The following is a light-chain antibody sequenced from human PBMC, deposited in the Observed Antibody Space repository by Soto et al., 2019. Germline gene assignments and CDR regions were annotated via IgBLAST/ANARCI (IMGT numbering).Light chain of an antibody. CDR2: STN. CDR1: SGSVSTSYY. CDR3: VLYMGSGISV. J-gene: IGLJ1*01. V-gene: IGLV8-61*01. Sequence: QAVVTQEPSFSVSPGGTVTLTCGLSSGSVSTSYYPSWDQQTPGQAPRTLIYSTNTRSSGVPDRFSGSILGNKAALTITGAQADDESDYYCVLYMGSGISVFGTGTKLTVL.